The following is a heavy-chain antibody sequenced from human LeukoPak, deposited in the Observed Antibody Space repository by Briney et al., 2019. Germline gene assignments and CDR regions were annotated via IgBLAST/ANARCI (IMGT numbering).Heavy chain of an antibody. Sequence: GGSLRLSCAASGFTFSSYWIHWVRQAPGKGLVWVSRINSDGSSTSYADSVKGRFTISRDNAKNTLYLQMNSLRAEDTAVYYCASSGSTVTLPFDYWGQGTLVTVSS. CDR2: INSDGSST. CDR3: ASSGSTVTLPFDY. CDR1: GFTFSSYW. D-gene: IGHD4-17*01. V-gene: IGHV3-74*01. J-gene: IGHJ4*02.